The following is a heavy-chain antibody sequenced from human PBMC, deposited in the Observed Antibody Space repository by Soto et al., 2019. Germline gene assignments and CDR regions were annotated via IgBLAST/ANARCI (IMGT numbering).Heavy chain of an antibody. CDR1: GGTFSSYA. CDR2: IIPIFGTA. Sequence: SVKVSCKASGGTFSSYAISWVRQAPGQGLEWMGGIIPIFGTANYAQKFQGRVTITADESTSTAYMEMSSLRSEDTAVYYCARVPGYDSSGYYYFDYWGQGTLVTVSS. D-gene: IGHD3-22*01. J-gene: IGHJ4*02. CDR3: ARVPGYDSSGYYYFDY. V-gene: IGHV1-69*13.